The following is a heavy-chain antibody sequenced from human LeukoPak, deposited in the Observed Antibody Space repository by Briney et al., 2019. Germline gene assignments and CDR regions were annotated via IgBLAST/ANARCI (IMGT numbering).Heavy chain of an antibody. CDR1: GFTFSSYA. CDR2: ISGGGGST. D-gene: IGHD6-13*01. J-gene: IGHJ6*03. CDR3: ARDRSSSWYYYYYMDV. V-gene: IGHV3-23*01. Sequence: GGSLRLSCAASGFTFSSYAMSWVRQAPGKGLEWVSAISGGGGSTYYADSVKGRFTISRDNSKNTLYLQMNSLRAEDTAVYYCARDRSSSWYYYYYMDVWGKGTTVTVSS.